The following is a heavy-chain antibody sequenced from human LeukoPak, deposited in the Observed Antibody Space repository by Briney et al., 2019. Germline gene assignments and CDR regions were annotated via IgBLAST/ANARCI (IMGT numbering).Heavy chain of an antibody. V-gene: IGHV3-30-3*01. D-gene: IGHD4-11*01. J-gene: IGHJ3*02. CDR2: ISHDGSNT. CDR1: GFTFSNHA. Sequence: GGSLRLSCAASGFTFSNHAMHWVRQAPGKGLKWVAVISHDGSNTYYGDSVKGRFTISRDNSKNTLDLQMNSLRAEDRAVYYCARETVTNHDAFDIWGQGAMVTVSS. CDR3: ARETVTNHDAFDI.